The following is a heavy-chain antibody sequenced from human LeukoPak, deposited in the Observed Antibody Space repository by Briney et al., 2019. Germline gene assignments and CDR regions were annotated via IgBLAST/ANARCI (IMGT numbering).Heavy chain of an antibody. CDR1: GDSVNRGTYY. CDR2: VFSGGST. CDR3: AQGVHYAIRGYYYRDV. D-gene: IGHD3-10*01. Sequence: SETLSLTCSVSGDSVNRGTYYWSWLRQPAGKTLEYIGRVFSGGSTNYSPSLKSRVSMSLDTSNNQFSLRLNSVTATDTAIYYCAQGVHYAIRGYYYRDVWGKGTTSPSP. J-gene: IGHJ6*03. V-gene: IGHV4-61*02.